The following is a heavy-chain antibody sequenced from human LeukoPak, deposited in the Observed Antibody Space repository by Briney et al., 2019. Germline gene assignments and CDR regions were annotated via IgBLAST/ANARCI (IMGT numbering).Heavy chain of an antibody. D-gene: IGHD3-3*01. CDR2: INHSGST. CDR1: GGSFSGYY. CDR3: ARGGDFWSGHYTRGMGDFDY. Sequence: KPSETLSLTCAVYGGSFSGYYWSWIRQPPGKGLEWIGEINHSGSTNYNPSLKSRVTISVDTSKNQFSLKLSSVTAADTAVYYCARGGDFWSGHYTRGMGDFDYWGQGTLVTVSS. V-gene: IGHV4-34*01. J-gene: IGHJ4*02.